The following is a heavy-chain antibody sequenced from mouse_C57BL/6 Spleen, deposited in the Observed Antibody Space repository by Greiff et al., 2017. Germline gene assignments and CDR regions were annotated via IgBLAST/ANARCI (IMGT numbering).Heavy chain of an antibody. D-gene: IGHD2-3*01. J-gene: IGHJ2*01. Sequence: EVKLVESEGGLVQPGRSLKLSCTASGFTFSDYYMAWVRQVPEKGLEWVANINYDGSSTYYMDSLQSRFIISRDNTKNILYLQMSSLKSEDTATYYWARYDGYYGYWGQGTTRTVSS. CDR3: ARYDGYYGY. CDR2: INYDGSST. CDR1: GFTFSDYY. V-gene: IGHV5-16*01.